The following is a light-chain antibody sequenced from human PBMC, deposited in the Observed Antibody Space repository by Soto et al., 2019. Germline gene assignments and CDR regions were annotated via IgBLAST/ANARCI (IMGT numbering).Light chain of an antibody. CDR3: QKYNSAPWT. J-gene: IGKJ1*01. Sequence: DIQMTQSPSSLSASVGDRVTITCRASPGIDNYLAWYQQKPGKVPKLLIYASSTLQSGVPSRFSGSGSGSDFTLTISSLQPDDVATDYCQKYNSAPWTFGQGTKVDIK. CDR1: PGIDNY. V-gene: IGKV1-27*01. CDR2: ASS.